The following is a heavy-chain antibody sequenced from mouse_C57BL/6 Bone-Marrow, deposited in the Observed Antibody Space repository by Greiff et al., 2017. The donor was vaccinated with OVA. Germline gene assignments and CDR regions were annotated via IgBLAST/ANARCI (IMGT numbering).Heavy chain of an antibody. J-gene: IGHJ1*03. V-gene: IGHV2-2*01. CDR1: GFSLTSYG. Sequence: QVQLQQSGPGLVQPSQSLSITCTVSGFSLTSYGVHWVRQSPGKGLEWLGVIWSGGSTDYYAAFISRLSISKNNSKSQVFFKMNSLQADDTAIYYCARNSNRYFEVWGTGTTVTVAS. CDR2: IWSGGST. D-gene: IGHD2-5*01. CDR3: ARNSNRYFEV.